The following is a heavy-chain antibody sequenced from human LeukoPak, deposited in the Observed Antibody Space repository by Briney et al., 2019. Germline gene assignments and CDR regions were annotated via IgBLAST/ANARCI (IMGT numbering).Heavy chain of an antibody. V-gene: IGHV3-20*04. Sequence: PGRSLRLSCAASGFTFDDYGMSWVRQAPGKGLVRVSGINWNGGSTGYADSVKGRFTISRDNAKNSLYLQMNSLRAEDTALYYCARDEYSSSSSFDYWGQGTLVTVSS. CDR2: INWNGGST. CDR1: GFTFDDYG. J-gene: IGHJ4*02. D-gene: IGHD6-6*01. CDR3: ARDEYSSSSSFDY.